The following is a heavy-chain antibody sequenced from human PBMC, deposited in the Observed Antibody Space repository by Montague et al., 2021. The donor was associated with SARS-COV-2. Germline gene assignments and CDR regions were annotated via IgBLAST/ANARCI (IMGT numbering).Heavy chain of an antibody. CDR3: ARSRENYNILTGYPYYFDY. CDR2: IYYGGST. J-gene: IGHJ4*02. CDR1: GGSISRYY. Sequence: SESLSLTCTVSGGSISRYYWNWIRQPPGKGLEWIAYIYYGGSTNYNPSLKSRVTISVDTSKNQFSLKLSSVTAADTAVYYCARSRENYNILTGYPYYFDYWGQGTLVTVSS. V-gene: IGHV4-59*01. D-gene: IGHD3-9*01.